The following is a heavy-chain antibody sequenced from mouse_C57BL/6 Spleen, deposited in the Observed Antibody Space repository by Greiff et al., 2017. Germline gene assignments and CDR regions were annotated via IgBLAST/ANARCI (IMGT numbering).Heavy chain of an antibody. CDR1: GYTFTSYW. CDR3: ASVTTMACYFDF. CDR2: IDPSDSYT. J-gene: IGHJ2*01. V-gene: IGHV1-69*01. D-gene: IGHD1-1*01. Sequence: QVQLKQPGAELVMPGASVKLSCKASGYTFTSYWMHWVKQRPGQGLEWIGEIDPSDSYTTYNQKFKGKSTLTVDKSSSTAYMQLISLTSEDSAVYYCASVTTMACYFDFWGQGTTLTVSS.